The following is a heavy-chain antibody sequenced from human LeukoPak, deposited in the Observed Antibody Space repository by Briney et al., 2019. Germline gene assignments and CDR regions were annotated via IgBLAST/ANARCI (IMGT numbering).Heavy chain of an antibody. CDR3: ARGRSFSSGWYEDLDY. J-gene: IGHJ4*02. CDR2: IYYSGST. CDR1: GGSISSYY. D-gene: IGHD6-19*01. V-gene: IGHV4-59*12. Sequence: NPSETLSLTCTVSGGSISSYYWSWIRQPPGKGLEWIGYIYYSGSTNYNPSLKSRVTISVDTSKNQFSLKLSSVTAADTAVYYCARGRSFSSGWYEDLDYWGQGTLVTVSS.